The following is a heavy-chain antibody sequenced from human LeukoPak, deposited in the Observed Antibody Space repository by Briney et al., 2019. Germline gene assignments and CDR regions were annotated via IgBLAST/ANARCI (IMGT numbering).Heavy chain of an antibody. D-gene: IGHD3-10*01. V-gene: IGHV1-18*01. Sequence: ASVTVSFKASGYTFTIYGISWVRQAPGQGHEWKGWISAYNGNTNYAQKLQGRVTMTTDTSTSTAYMELRSLRSDDTAVYYCARAYGSGSYYNVDYWGQGTLVTVSS. J-gene: IGHJ4*02. CDR1: GYTFTIYG. CDR3: ARAYGSGSYYNVDY. CDR2: ISAYNGNT.